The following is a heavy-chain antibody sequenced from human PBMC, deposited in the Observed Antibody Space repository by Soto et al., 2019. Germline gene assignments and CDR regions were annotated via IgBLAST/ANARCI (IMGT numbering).Heavy chain of an antibody. CDR3: ARGSGWPGLNY. CDR1: GYTFTSYY. V-gene: IGHV1-69*13. J-gene: IGHJ4*02. D-gene: IGHD6-19*01. Sequence: GASVKVSCKASGYTFTSYYMHWVRQAPGQGLEWMGMIIPIFGTANYAQKFQGRVTITADESTSTAYMELSSLRSEDTAVYYCARGSGWPGLNYWGQGTLVTVSS. CDR2: IIPIFGTA.